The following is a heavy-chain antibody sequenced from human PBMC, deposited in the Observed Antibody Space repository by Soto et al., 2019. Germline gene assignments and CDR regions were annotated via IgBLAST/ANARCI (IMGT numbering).Heavy chain of an antibody. V-gene: IGHV1-69*13. CDR3: ASPSSTVVTPYYYYGMDV. CDR1: GGTFSSYA. J-gene: IGHJ6*02. CDR2: IIPIFGTA. D-gene: IGHD4-17*01. Sequence: ASVKVSCKASGGTFSSYAISWVRQAPGQGLEWMGGIIPIFGTANYAQKFQGRVTITADESTSTAYMELSSLRSEDTAVYYCASPSSTVVTPYYYYGMDVWGQGTTGTVS.